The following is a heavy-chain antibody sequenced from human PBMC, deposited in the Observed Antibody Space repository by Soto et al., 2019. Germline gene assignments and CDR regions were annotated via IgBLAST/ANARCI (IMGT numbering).Heavy chain of an antibody. Sequence: ASVKVSCKASGGTFSSYAISWVRQAPGQGLEWMGGIIPIFGTANYAQKFQGRVTITADKSTSTAYMELSSLRSEDTAVYYCARNLRSSLRFFPQCGMDVWGQGTTVTVSS. D-gene: IGHD3-3*01. J-gene: IGHJ6*02. CDR1: GGTFSSYA. CDR2: IIPIFGTA. V-gene: IGHV1-69*06. CDR3: ARNLRSSLRFFPQCGMDV.